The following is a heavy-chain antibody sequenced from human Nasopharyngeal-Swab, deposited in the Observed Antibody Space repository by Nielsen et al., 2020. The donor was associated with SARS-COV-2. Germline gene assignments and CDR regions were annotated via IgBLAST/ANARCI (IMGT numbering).Heavy chain of an antibody. CDR3: ARDVGGRDNY. CDR2: IDTDGTIT. J-gene: IGHJ4*02. V-gene: IGHV3-74*01. Sequence: GESLKISCAASGFTFSTYWMHWVRQPPGKGLLWVSRIDTDGTITDYADSVKGRFTISRDNAKNTLYLQMNSLRAEDTAVYYCARDVGGRDNYWGQGALVTVPS. D-gene: IGHD2-15*01. CDR1: GFTFSTYW.